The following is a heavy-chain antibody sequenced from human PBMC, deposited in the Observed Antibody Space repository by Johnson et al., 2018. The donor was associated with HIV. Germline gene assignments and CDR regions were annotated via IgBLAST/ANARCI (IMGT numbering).Heavy chain of an antibody. V-gene: IGHV3-30*04. CDR1: GFTFSSYA. Sequence: QVQLVESGGGVVQPGRSLRLSCAASGFTFSSYAMHWVRQAPGKGLEWVAVISYDGSNKYYADSVKGLFTISRDNSKNTLYLQMNSLRAEDTAVYYCARDHSGYDSVTAAFDIWGQGTMVTVSS. J-gene: IGHJ3*02. CDR2: ISYDGSNK. D-gene: IGHD5-12*01. CDR3: ARDHSGYDSVTAAFDI.